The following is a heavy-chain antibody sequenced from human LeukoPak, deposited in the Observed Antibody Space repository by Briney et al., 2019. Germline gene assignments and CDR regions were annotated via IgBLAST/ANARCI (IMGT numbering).Heavy chain of an antibody. CDR1: GGSFSGYY. Sequence: SETLSLTCAVYGGSFSGYYWSWIRQPPGKGLEWIEEINHSGSTNYNPSLKSRVTISVDTSKNQFSLKLSSVTAADTAVYYCARAGGTIFGVVTLRYYFDYWGQGTLVTVSS. CDR2: INHSGST. J-gene: IGHJ4*02. CDR3: ARAGGTIFGVVTLRYYFDY. V-gene: IGHV4-34*01. D-gene: IGHD3-3*01.